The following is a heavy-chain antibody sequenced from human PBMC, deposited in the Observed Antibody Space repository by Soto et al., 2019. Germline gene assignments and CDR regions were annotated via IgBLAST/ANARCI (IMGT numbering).Heavy chain of an antibody. Sequence: GSLRLSCAASGFTVSSHAMSLVRQAPGKGLEWVSSISGSGDGTYYGDSVKGRFTISRDSSSSTLYLEMKNLRGEDTAVYFCTRSRRSILMVYGFGGMDVWGQGTTVTVSS. CDR1: GFTVSSHA. CDR2: ISGSGDGT. J-gene: IGHJ6*02. D-gene: IGHD2-8*01. V-gene: IGHV3-23*01. CDR3: TRSRRSILMVYGFGGMDV.